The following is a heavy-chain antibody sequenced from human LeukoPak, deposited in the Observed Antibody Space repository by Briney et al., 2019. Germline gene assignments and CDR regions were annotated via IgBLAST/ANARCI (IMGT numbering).Heavy chain of an antibody. V-gene: IGHV3-23*01. Sequence: GGSLRLSCAASGFTFSNYAMTWVRQAPGQGLEWVSAIVGSGGSTYYADSVKGRFTISRDNSKNTLYLQMNSLRAEDTAVYYCAKQPTGDLPSYDYWGRGTLVTVSS. CDR3: AKQPTGDLPSYDY. J-gene: IGHJ4*02. D-gene: IGHD4-17*01. CDR2: IVGSGGST. CDR1: GFTFSNYA.